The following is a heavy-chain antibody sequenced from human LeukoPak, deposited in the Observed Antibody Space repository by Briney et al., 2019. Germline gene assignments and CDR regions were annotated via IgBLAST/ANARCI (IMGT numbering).Heavy chain of an antibody. Sequence: QPGRSLRLSCAASGFTFSSYGMHWVRQAPGKGLEWVAVISYDGSNKYYADSVKGRFTISRDNSKNTLYLQMNSLRAEGTAVYYCAKGVYEINDCGDYFDYWGQGTLVTVSS. D-gene: IGHD4-17*01. CDR2: ISYDGSNK. V-gene: IGHV3-30*18. CDR1: GFTFSSYG. CDR3: AKGVYEINDCGDYFDY. J-gene: IGHJ4*02.